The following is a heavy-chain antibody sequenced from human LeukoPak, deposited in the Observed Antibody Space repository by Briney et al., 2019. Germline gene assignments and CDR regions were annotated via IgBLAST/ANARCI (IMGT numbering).Heavy chain of an antibody. CDR1: GGSITSYY. V-gene: IGHV4-59*08. CDR2: INHSGRT. CDR3: ARESWGNLDS. J-gene: IGHJ4*02. Sequence: SETLSLTCTVSGGSITSYYWSWIRQPPGKGLEWIGYINHSGRTNYNPSLKSRVTISIDTSKNHFSLKLSSVTAADTAVYYCARESWGNLDSWGQGTLVTVSS. D-gene: IGHD3-16*01.